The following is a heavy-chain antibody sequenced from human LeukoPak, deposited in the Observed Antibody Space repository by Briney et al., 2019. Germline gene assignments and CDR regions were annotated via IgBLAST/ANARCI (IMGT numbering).Heavy chain of an antibody. D-gene: IGHD3-10*01. J-gene: IGHJ4*02. V-gene: IGHV4-39*02. CDR1: GVSISSTSSTFY. CDR3: ARKGLLVRGVDFDY. CDR2: IYHSGTT. Sequence: SETLSLTCTVSGVSISSTSSTFYWGWIRQPPGKGLEWIGTIYHSGTTYYNPSLKSRLTISVDTSKNHFSLKLSSVTAADTAVYYCARKGLLVRGVDFDYWGQGTLVTVSS.